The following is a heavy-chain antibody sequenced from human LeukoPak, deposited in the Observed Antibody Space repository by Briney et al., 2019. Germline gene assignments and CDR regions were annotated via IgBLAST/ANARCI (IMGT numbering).Heavy chain of an antibody. CDR2: IYYSGST. CDR1: GGSISGYY. Sequence: SETLSLTCTVSGGSISGYYWSWIRQPPGKGLEWIGYIYYSGSTNYNPSLKSRVTISVDTSKNQFSLKLSSVTAADTAVYYCARGREWEPKVFDYWGQGTLVAVSS. D-gene: IGHD1-26*01. V-gene: IGHV4-59*01. CDR3: ARGREWEPKVFDY. J-gene: IGHJ4*02.